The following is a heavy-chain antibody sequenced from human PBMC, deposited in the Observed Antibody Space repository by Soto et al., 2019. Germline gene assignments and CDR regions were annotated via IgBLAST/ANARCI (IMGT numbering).Heavy chain of an antibody. Sequence: GGSLRLSCAASGFTFSSYSMNWVRQATGKGLEWVSYISSSSSTIYYADSVKGRFTISRDNAKNSLYLQMNSLRAEDTAVYYCALMVYAFAPPYWGQGTLVTVSS. D-gene: IGHD2-8*01. J-gene: IGHJ4*02. CDR2: ISSSSSTI. CDR1: GFTFSSYS. V-gene: IGHV3-48*01. CDR3: ALMVYAFAPPY.